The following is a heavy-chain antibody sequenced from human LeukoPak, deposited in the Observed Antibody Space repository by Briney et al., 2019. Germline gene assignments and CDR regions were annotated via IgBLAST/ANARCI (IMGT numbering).Heavy chain of an antibody. CDR3: SKRVGGTPDN. D-gene: IGHD1-14*01. Sequence: GGSLRLSCAAPGSMFGNYAMAWGRQAPGKGLEWVSAIAYDGNSRDYAHSVRGRFTISRDNSKSTLYLDMNNLRAEDTALYYCSKRVGGTPDNWGLGTLVTVSS. J-gene: IGHJ4*02. CDR1: GSMFGNYA. CDR2: IAYDGNSR. V-gene: IGHV3-23*01.